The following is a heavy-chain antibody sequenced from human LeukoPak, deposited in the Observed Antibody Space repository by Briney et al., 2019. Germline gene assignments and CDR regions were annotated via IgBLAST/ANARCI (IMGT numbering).Heavy chain of an antibody. CDR2: INPNRGGT. J-gene: IGHJ1*01. CDR1: GYTFTGYY. D-gene: IGHD2-2*01. Sequence: ASVKVSCKASGYTFTGYYMHWVRQAPEQGLEWMGWINPNRGGTNYAQKFQGRVTMTRDTSISTAYMELSRLRSDDTAVYYCATSLYCSSTNCYALYFQHWGQGTLVTVSS. V-gene: IGHV1-2*02. CDR3: ATSLYCSSTNCYALYFQH.